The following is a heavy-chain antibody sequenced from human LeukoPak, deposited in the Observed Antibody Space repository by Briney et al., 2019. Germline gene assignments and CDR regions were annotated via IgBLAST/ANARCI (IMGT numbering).Heavy chain of an antibody. CDR3: ARALEVGDS. CDR1: GYTFTSYG. CDR2: ISAYNGNT. J-gene: IGHJ4*02. Sequence: ASVKVSCKASGYTFTSYGISWVRQAPGQGLEWMGWISAYNGNTNYAQKLQGRVTMTTDTSTSTVYMELSSPIFDDTAMYFCARALEVGDSWGQGTLVTVSS. D-gene: IGHD1-1*01. V-gene: IGHV1-18*01.